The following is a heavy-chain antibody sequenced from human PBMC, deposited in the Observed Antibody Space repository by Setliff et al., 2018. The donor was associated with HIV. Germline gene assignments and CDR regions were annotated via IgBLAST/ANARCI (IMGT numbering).Heavy chain of an antibody. CDR2: IYSDDYT. D-gene: IGHD2-2*01. CDR1: GFNVNNKY. CDR3: AKVPLFVVVPAALGGMDV. J-gene: IGHJ6*02. V-gene: IGHV3-66*01. Sequence: GGSLRLSCAASGFNVNNKYMSWVRQAPGKGLEWVSIIYSDDYTKYADSLKGRFTISRDNSWDTVDLQMNTLRAEDTAVYYCAKVPLFVVVPAALGGMDVWGQGTTVTVSS.